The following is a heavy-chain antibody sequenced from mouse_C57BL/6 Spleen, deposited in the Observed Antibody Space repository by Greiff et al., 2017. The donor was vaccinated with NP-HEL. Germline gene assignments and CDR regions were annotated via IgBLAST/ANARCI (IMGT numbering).Heavy chain of an antibody. J-gene: IGHJ3*01. D-gene: IGHD2-4*01. CDR2: ISSGGSYT. V-gene: IGHV5-6*02. CDR3: ADDYDGFAY. CDR1: GFTFSSYG. Sequence: DVMLVESGGDLVKPGGSLKLSCAASGFTFSSYGMSWVRQTPDKRLEWVATISSGGSYTYYPDSVKGRFTISRDNAKNTLYLQMSSLKSEDTAMYYCADDYDGFAYWGQGTLVTVSA.